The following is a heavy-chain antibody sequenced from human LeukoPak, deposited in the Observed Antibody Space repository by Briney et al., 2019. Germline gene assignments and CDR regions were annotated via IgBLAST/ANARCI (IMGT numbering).Heavy chain of an antibody. Sequence: GGSLRLSCAASGFTFSNYYMSWIRQAPGKRLEWVSFISGAADDIYYADSVKGRFTISRDDAKNSGYLQMNGLRADDTAIYYCTRGHYGLDVWGRGTTVTVSS. CDR1: GFTFSNYY. CDR2: ISGAADDI. V-gene: IGHV3-11*01. J-gene: IGHJ6*02. CDR3: TRGHYGLDV.